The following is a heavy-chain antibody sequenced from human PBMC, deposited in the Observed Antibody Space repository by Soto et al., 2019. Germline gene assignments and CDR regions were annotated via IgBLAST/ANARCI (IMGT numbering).Heavy chain of an antibody. J-gene: IGHJ6*03. Sequence: SETLSLTCAVYGGSFSGYYWSWIRQPPGKGLEWIGEINHSGSTNYNPSLKSRVTISVDTSKNQFSLKLSSVTAADTAVYYCARTLSVFGVVQSRRYYMDVWGKGTTVTVSS. D-gene: IGHD3-3*01. CDR2: INHSGST. CDR3: ARTLSVFGVVQSRRYYMDV. V-gene: IGHV4-34*01. CDR1: GGSFSGYY.